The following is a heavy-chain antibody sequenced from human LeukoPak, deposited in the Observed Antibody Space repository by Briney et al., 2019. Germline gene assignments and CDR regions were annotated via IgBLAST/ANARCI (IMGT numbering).Heavy chain of an antibody. Sequence: GGSLRLSCAASGFTFINYWLDWVRQAPGKGLEWVANIKEDGSEKYYVDSVKGRFTISRDNAKNSLFLQMNSLRAEDTAVYYCARTLRGGGALDYWGQGTLVTVSS. D-gene: IGHD3-16*01. V-gene: IGHV3-7*03. CDR1: GFTFINYW. CDR3: ARTLRGGGALDY. CDR2: IKEDGSEK. J-gene: IGHJ4*02.